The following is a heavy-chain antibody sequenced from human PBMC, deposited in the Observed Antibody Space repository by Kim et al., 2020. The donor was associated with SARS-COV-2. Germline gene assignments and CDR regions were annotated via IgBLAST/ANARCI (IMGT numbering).Heavy chain of an antibody. CDR3: ARGANEIAAAGDFDY. D-gene: IGHD6-13*01. J-gene: IGHJ4*02. V-gene: IGHV3-53*01. Sequence: AEPVKGRFTISRDDAKNTLYLQMNSLRAEDTAVYYCARGANEIAAAGDFDYWGQGTLVTVSS.